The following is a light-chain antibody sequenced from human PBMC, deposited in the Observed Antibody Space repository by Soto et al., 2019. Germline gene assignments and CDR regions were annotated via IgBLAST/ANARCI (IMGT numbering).Light chain of an antibody. Sequence: QSVLTQPPSVSGAPGQRVTISCTGSNSNIGAGYDVHWYQQLPGAAPKLLIYGNSNRPSGVPDRFSGSKSGNTASLTISGLQAEDEADYYCSSYTSSSTEVFGTGTKVTVL. CDR2: GNS. CDR1: NSNIGAGYD. V-gene: IGLV1-40*01. J-gene: IGLJ1*01. CDR3: SSYTSSSTEV.